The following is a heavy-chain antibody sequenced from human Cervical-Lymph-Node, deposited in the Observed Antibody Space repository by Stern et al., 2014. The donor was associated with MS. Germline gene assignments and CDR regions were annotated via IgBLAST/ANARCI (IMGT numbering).Heavy chain of an antibody. V-gene: IGHV2-5*02. D-gene: IGHD3-10*01. J-gene: IGHJ4*02. CDR1: GFSLNTNGVG. CDR3: THRRYFGEVLFDY. CDR2: IYWDDDK. Sequence: QITLKESGPTVVKPAQTLTLTCTFSGFSLNTNGVGVGWFRQPPGKAPEWVALIYWDDDKRYNTSLKSRLTITKDTSKNQVVLMMTNMDPVDTATYYCTHRRYFGEVLFDYWGQGAQVTVSS.